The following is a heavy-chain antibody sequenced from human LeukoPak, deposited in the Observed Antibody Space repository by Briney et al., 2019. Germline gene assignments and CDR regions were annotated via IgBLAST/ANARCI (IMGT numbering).Heavy chain of an antibody. CDR3: GFGPESSYYYYYMDV. V-gene: IGHV1-69*05. CDR1: GGTFSSFA. CDR2: IIPIFGTA. J-gene: IGHJ6*03. Sequence: GASVKVSCKASGGTFSSFAISWVRQAPGQGLEWMGGIIPIFGTANYAQKFQGRVTITTDESTSTAYMELSSLRSGDTAVYYCGFGPESSYYYYYMDVWGKGTTVTVSS. D-gene: IGHD3-22*01.